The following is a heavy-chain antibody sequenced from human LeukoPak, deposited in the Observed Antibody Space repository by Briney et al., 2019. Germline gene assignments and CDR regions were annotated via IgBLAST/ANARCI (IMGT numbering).Heavy chain of an antibody. J-gene: IGHJ6*02. V-gene: IGHV4-34*01. CDR2: INHSGST. CDR3: ARKGGGYNFGYYYYGMDV. CDR1: GGSFSGYY. D-gene: IGHD5-24*01. Sequence: PSETLSLTCAVYGGSFSGYYWSWIRQPPGKGLEWIGEINHSGSTNYNPSLKSRVTISVDTSKNQFSLKLSSVTAADTAVYYCARKGGGYNFGYYYYGMDVWGQGTTVTVSS.